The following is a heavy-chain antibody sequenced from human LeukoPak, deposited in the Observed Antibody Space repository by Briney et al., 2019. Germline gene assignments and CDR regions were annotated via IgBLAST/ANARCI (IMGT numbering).Heavy chain of an antibody. CDR2: SGNGIL. Sequence: GGSLRLSCVASGFTLGGQNMNWVRQAPGKGLEWVSYSGNGILTHADSVRGRFTISRDNAKNSIYLQMNSLRVEDTGVYYCARDRNWGFDYWGQGTLVTVSS. V-gene: IGHV3-48*01. D-gene: IGHD7-27*01. CDR1: GFTLGGQN. J-gene: IGHJ4*02. CDR3: ARDRNWGFDY.